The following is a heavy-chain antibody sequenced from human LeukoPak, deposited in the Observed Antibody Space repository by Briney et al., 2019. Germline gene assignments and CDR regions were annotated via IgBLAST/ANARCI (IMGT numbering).Heavy chain of an antibody. V-gene: IGHV4-59*11. J-gene: IGHJ6*03. Sequence: SETLSLTCTVSGGSINSHYWSWIRQPPGKGLEWLGYIYNRGSTNYNPSLRGRVTILEDTSKNQVSLKMSSVTAADTAVYYCAKVVTVPTAVYYYYYMDVWGKGTTVTVSS. D-gene: IGHD2-2*01. CDR1: GGSINSHY. CDR2: IYNRGST. CDR3: AKVVTVPTAVYYYYYMDV.